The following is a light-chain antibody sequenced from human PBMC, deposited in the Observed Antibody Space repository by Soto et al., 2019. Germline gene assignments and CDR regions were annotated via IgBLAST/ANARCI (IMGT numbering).Light chain of an antibody. V-gene: IGKV3-20*01. CDR2: GAS. CDR3: QHYGNSRWT. Sequence: EIVLTQSPGTLSLSPGERATLSCRASQSVDSSYLAWYQQKPGQAPRLLIYGASSRATGVPDRFSGSGSGTDFSLTINRLEPEDFAVYYCQHYGNSRWTFGQGTKVEIK. CDR1: QSVDSSY. J-gene: IGKJ1*01.